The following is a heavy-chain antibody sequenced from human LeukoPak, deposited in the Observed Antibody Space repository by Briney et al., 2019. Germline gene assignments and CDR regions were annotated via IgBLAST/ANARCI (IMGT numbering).Heavy chain of an antibody. V-gene: IGHV4-4*09. J-gene: IGHJ6*03. Sequence: SETLSLTCTVSGGSISGYVWSWIRQPPGKGPEWIGYINSTGTTNYSPSLSSRVTISVDTSKNQLSLNLRFVTATDTAVYHCARHNPPPTGFCSGTSCFMSGSQYFYMDVWGKGTSVTVS. CDR1: GGSISGYV. CDR2: INSTGTT. CDR3: ARHNPPPTGFCSGTSCFMSGSQYFYMDV. D-gene: IGHD2-2*01.